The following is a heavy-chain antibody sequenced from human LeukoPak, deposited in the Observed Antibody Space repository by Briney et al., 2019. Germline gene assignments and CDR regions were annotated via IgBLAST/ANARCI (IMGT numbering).Heavy chain of an antibody. V-gene: IGHV4-39*01. CDR1: GAFTSSNNYY. CDR2: IYYDGST. CDR3: ARLVGWPYRYYFDY. Sequence: SETLSLTCTVSGAFTSSNNYYWGWIRQPPGKGLDWIGNIYYDGSTRDNPSLKSRVTISIDPSKIQFFLKLSSVTAADTAVYYCARLVGWPYRYYFDYWGQGTLIIVSS. J-gene: IGHJ4*02. D-gene: IGHD2-15*01.